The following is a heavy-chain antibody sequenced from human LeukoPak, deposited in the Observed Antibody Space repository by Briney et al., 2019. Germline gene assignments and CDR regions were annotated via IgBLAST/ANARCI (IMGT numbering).Heavy chain of an antibody. CDR2: IYPDDSRT. V-gene: IGHV5-51*01. Sequence: EWLGIIYPDDSRTRYSPSFQGQVTVSVDKSISTAYLQWSSLKASDTAMYYCARPSYGASDYWGQGTLVTVSS. CDR3: ARPSYGASDY. J-gene: IGHJ4*02. D-gene: IGHD4-17*01.